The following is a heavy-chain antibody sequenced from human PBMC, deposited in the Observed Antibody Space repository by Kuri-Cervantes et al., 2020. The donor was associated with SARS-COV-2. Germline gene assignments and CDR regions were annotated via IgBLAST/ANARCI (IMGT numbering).Heavy chain of an antibody. V-gene: IGHV4-4*07. D-gene: IGHD3-16*02. Sequence: SETLSLTCTVSGCSISSYYWSWIRQPAGKGLEWIGRIYTSGSTNYNPSLKSRVTMSVDTSKNQFSLKLSSVTAADTAVYYCARDPYYDYVWGSYRPGGAFDIWGQGTMVTVSS. J-gene: IGHJ3*02. CDR2: IYTSGST. CDR3: ARDPYYDYVWGSYRPGGAFDI. CDR1: GCSISSYY.